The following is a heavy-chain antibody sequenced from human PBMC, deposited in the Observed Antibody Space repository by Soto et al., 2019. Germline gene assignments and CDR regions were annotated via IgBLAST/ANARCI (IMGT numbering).Heavy chain of an antibody. J-gene: IGHJ4*02. D-gene: IGHD2-2*01. V-gene: IGHV3-23*01. CDR2: ISGSGGST. CDR3: AILTSHSEADFDY. Sequence: GGSLRLSCAASGFTFNSYAMSWVRQAPGKGLEWVSAISGSGGSTYYADSVKGRFTISRDNSKNTLYLQMNSLRAEDTAVYYCAILTSHSEADFDYWGQGTLVTVSS. CDR1: GFTFNSYA.